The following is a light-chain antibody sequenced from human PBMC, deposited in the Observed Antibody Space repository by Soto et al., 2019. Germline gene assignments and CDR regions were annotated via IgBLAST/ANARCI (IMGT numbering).Light chain of an antibody. V-gene: IGLV1-44*01. Sequence: QSVLTQPPAASGTPGQRVTISCSGSSPNIGSNSVNWYQQFPGTAPKLVIYSNNQRPSGVPDRFSGSKSGTSGSLAISGLQSEDEADYYCAAWDDSLNGPVFGGGTKVTVL. CDR1: SPNIGSNS. CDR2: SNN. J-gene: IGLJ3*02. CDR3: AAWDDSLNGPV.